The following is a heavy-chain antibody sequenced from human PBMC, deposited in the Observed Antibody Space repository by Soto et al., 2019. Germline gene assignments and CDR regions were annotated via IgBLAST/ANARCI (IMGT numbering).Heavy chain of an antibody. V-gene: IGHV4-61*01. CDR1: GGSVSSGCYY. J-gene: IGHJ4*02. CDR3: ASLYDDSSGYYPLFDY. Sequence: SESLSLTCPVSGGSVSSGCYYWSWLRQPPGKGLEWIGYIYYRGSTNNNPTLKRRVTISVHTSKNQCTLKLSSVTAADTAVYYCASLYDDSSGYYPLFDYWGQGTLVTV. D-gene: IGHD3-22*01. CDR2: IYYRGST.